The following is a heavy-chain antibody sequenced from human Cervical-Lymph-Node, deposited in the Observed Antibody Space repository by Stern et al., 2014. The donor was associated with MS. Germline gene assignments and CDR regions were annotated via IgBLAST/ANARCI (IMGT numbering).Heavy chain of an antibody. CDR1: GGSVSTYNYY. V-gene: IGHV4-61*02. D-gene: IGHD4-17*01. CDR2: IYASGNT. J-gene: IGHJ4*02. CDR3: ATSGGRRGDFRDY. Sequence: VQLVESGPGLEKPSQTLSLTCTVSGGSVSTYNYYWTWIRQPAGKGLEWIGRIYASGNTNYNPSLKGRVTISLDTSRNHFPLKLTSVTAADTAVYYCATSGGRRGDFRDYWGQGTLVTVSS.